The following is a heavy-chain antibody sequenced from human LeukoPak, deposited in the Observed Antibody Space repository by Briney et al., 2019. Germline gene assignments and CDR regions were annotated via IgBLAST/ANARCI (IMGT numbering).Heavy chain of an antibody. CDR2: ISSSSSTI. J-gene: IGHJ4*02. CDR1: GFTFSSYS. Sequence: GGSLRLSCAASGFTFSSYSMNWVRQAPGEGLEWVSHISSSSSTIYYADSVKGRFTISRDNAKNSLYLQMNSLRAEDTAVYYCARGDYYDSSGYYDYWGQGTLVTVSS. V-gene: IGHV3-48*01. CDR3: ARGDYYDSSGYYDY. D-gene: IGHD3-22*01.